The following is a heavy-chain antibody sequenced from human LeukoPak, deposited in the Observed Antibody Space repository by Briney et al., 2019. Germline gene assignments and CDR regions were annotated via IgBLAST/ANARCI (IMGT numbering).Heavy chain of an antibody. CDR1: GYIFTTHY. V-gene: IGHV1-46*01. CDR3: ARGAYYYDSGDYYYFVY. Sequence: ASVKVSCKASGYIFTTHYIHWVRQAPGQGLEWMGIINPGSGNTRYAQKFQGRVTMTSDTSTSTGYMELSSLRSEDTAVYYCARGAYYYDSGDYYYFVYWGQGTLVTVSS. D-gene: IGHD3-22*01. CDR2: INPGSGNT. J-gene: IGHJ4*02.